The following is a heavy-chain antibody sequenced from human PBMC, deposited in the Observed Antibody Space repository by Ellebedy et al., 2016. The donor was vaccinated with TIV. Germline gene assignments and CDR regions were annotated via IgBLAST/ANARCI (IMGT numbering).Heavy chain of an antibody. Sequence: SGPTLVXPTQTLTLTCTFSGFSLSTGAVGVGWIRQPPGKALEWLALVFWDDDKRYSPSLRTRLTITKDTSKNQVVLTMTNMNPVDKGTYHCARVNGDYEEYYFDQWGQGTLVTVSS. CDR1: GFSLSTGAVG. J-gene: IGHJ4*02. D-gene: IGHD3-16*01. V-gene: IGHV2-5*02. CDR2: VFWDDDK. CDR3: ARVNGDYEEYYFDQ.